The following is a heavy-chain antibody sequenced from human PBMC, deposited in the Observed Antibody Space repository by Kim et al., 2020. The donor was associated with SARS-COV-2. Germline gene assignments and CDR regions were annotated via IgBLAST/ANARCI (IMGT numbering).Heavy chain of an antibody. V-gene: IGHV3-30-3*01. J-gene: IGHJ6*02. CDR1: GFTFSSYA. Sequence: GGSLRLSCAASGFTFSSYAMYWVRQPPGKGLQWVAVMSYNGVNKYYADSVKGRFTISRDNSESTLYLQMSTLRGEDTAVYHCARAGSDYEFYYDYAMDVWGQGSTVTVSS. CDR3: ARAGSDYEFYYDYAMDV. CDR2: MSYNGVNK. D-gene: IGHD5-12*01.